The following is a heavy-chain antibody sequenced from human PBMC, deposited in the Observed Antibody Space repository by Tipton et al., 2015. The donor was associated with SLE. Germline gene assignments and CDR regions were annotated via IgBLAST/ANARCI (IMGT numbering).Heavy chain of an antibody. J-gene: IGHJ4*02. D-gene: IGHD3/OR15-3a*01. CDR2: INPNSGGT. V-gene: IGHV1-2*02. CDR1: GYTFTGYY. CDR3: AKWGDWLIPEGYFDY. Sequence: QSGAEVKKPGASVKVSCKASGYTFTGYYMHWVRQAPGQGLEWMGWINPNSGGTNYAQKFQGRVTMTRDTSISTAYMELSRLRSDDTAVYYCAKWGDWLIPEGYFDYWGQGTLVTVSS.